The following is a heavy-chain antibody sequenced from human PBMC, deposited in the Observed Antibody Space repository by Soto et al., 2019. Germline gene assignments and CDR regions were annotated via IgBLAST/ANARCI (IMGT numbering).Heavy chain of an antibody. CDR1: GGSISSGSYY. CDR2: IYYSGST. Sequence: QVQLQESGPGLVKPSQTLSLTCTVSGGSISSGSYYWSWIRQHPGKGLEWIGYIYYSGSTYYNPSLKSRVTISVDTSKNQFSLKLSSVTAADTAVYYCARADGGYWYFDLWGRGTLVTVSS. J-gene: IGHJ2*01. V-gene: IGHV4-31*03. CDR3: ARADGGYWYFDL.